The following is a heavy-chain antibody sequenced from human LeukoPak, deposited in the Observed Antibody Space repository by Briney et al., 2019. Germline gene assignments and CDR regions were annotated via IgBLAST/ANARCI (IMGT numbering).Heavy chain of an antibody. J-gene: IGHJ4*02. D-gene: IGHD6-13*01. CDR1: GFTFSSYS. CDR2: IRHDGSNK. CDR3: ASSKWAGYSSSWYILDY. Sequence: PGGSLRLSCAASGFTFSSYSMNWVRQAPGKGLDWVTFIRHDGSNKYYADSVKGRFTISRDNSKNTLFLQMNSLRDEDTAVYHCASSKWAGYSSSWYILDYWGQGTLVTVSS. V-gene: IGHV3-30*02.